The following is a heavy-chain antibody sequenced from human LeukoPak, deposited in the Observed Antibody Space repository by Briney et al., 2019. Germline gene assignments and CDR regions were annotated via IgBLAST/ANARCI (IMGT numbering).Heavy chain of an antibody. J-gene: IGHJ3*02. CDR3: ARALGFGELLLGDAFEI. CDR2: IYYSGST. V-gene: IGHV4-31*03. CDR1: GGSISSGGYY. D-gene: IGHD3-10*01. Sequence: SETLSLTCTVSGGSISSGGYYWSWIRQHPGKGLEWIGYIYYSGSTYYNPSLKSRVTISVDTSKNQSSLKLSSVTAADTAVYYCARALGFGELLLGDAFEIWGQGTMVTVSS.